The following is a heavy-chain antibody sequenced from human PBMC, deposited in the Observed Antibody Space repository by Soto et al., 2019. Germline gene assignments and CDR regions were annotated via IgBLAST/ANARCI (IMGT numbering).Heavy chain of an antibody. V-gene: IGHV4-59*01. CDR1: GGSICSYY. J-gene: IGHJ6*03. Sequence: HSGTMSLTCTACGGSICSYYWSWIRQPPGKGLEWIGYIYYSGSTNYNPSLKSRVTISVDTSKNQFSLKLSSVTAADTAVYYCARVNSGYVQYYYYYMDVWGKGTTVTVSS. CDR3: ARVNSGYVQYYYYYMDV. D-gene: IGHD5-12*01. CDR2: IYYSGST.